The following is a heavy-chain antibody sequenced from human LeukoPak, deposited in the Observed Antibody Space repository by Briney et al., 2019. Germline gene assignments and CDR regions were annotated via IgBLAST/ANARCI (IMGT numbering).Heavy chain of an antibody. J-gene: IGHJ5*02. V-gene: IGHV3-48*01. CDR2: ISSSSSTI. CDR1: GFTFSSYS. Sequence: GGSLRLSCAASGFTFSSYSMNWVRRAPGKGLEWVSYISSSSSTIYYADSVKGRFTISRDNAKNSLYLQMNSLRAEDTAVYYCARGLGPWGQGTLVTVSS. CDR3: ARGLGP.